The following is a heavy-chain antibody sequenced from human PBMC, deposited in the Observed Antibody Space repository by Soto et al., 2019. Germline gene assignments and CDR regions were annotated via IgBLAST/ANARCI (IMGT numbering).Heavy chain of an antibody. CDR2: IYWDDDK. D-gene: IGHD3-10*01. J-gene: IGHJ4*02. Sequence: SGPTLVNPTQTLTLTCTFSGFSLDTSAVGVGWIRQPPGKALEWLSLIYWDDDKRYSPSLKSRLTIAKDTSKNQVVLTMTSMDPVDTATYFCAHRIQRGHGSASYFDYWGQGTPVTAPQ. V-gene: IGHV2-5*02. CDR3: AHRIQRGHGSASYFDY. CDR1: GFSLDTSAVG.